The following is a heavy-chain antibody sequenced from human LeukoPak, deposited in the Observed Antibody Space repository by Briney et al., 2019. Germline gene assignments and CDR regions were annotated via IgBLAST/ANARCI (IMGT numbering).Heavy chain of an antibody. Sequence: GGSLRLSCATSGFTFSSFAMTWVRQAPGKGLEWVSAISGSGGSTYYADSVEGRFTISRDNSKNTLYLQMSSLRAEDTAVYYCAKRTSGFCSSTSCYGHDFWGQGTLVTVSS. V-gene: IGHV3-23*01. J-gene: IGHJ4*02. CDR3: AKRTSGFCSSTSCYGHDF. CDR1: GFTFSSFA. CDR2: ISGSGGST. D-gene: IGHD2-2*03.